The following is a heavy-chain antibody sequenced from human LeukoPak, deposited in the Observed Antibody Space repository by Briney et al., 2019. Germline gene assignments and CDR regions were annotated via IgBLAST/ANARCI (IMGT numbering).Heavy chain of an antibody. CDR3: ARGKFTIFGVVTNFDY. D-gene: IGHD3-3*01. J-gene: IGHJ4*02. CDR2: IYYSGST. CDR1: GGSISSSSYY. V-gene: IGHV4-39*01. Sequence: SETLSLTCTVSGGSISSSSYYWGWIRQPPGKGLEWIGSIYYSGSTYYNPSLKSRVTISVDTSKNQFSLKLSSVTAADTAVYYCARGKFTIFGVVTNFDYWGQGTLVTVSS.